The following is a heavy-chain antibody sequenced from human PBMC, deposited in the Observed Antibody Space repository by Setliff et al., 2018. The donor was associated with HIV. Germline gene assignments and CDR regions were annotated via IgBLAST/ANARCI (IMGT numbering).Heavy chain of an antibody. CDR2: IISIFDKA. V-gene: IGHV1-69*13. Sequence: SVKVSCKSSGGSFNTYAINWVRQAPGQGLEWMGGIISIFDKANYAQKFHGRLTITADDSTRTVYMELNSLGSGDTAVYYCARGWVRGYSYGEAFDIWGQGTLVTVSS. CDR3: ARGWVRGYSYGEAFDI. CDR1: GGSFNTYA. J-gene: IGHJ3*02. D-gene: IGHD5-18*01.